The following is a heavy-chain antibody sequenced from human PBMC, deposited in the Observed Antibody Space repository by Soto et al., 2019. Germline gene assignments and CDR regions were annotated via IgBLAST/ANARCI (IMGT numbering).Heavy chain of an antibody. CDR1: GYTFTSYA. D-gene: IGHD6-19*01. CDR2: INAGNGNT. V-gene: IGHV1-3*01. J-gene: IGHJ3*02. Sequence: ASVKVSCKASGYTFTSYAMHWVRQAPGQRLEWMGWINAGNGNTKYSQKFQGRVTITRDTSASTAYMELSSLTSDDTAVYYCAGDVVQWLVRDDAFDIWGQGTMVTVAS. CDR3: AGDVVQWLVRDDAFDI.